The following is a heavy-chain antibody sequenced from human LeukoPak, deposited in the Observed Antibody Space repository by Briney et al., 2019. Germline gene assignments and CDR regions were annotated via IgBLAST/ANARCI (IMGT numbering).Heavy chain of an antibody. CDR2: MSDSGST. V-gene: IGHV4-59*01. Sequence: SETLSLTCTVSGGSFSSDYWSWIRQPPGKGLEWIGYMSDSGSTYYNSSLGSRVTLSLDRSKKQFSLKLSSVTAADTAVYYCARGGYYVPVDLWGQGSLVSVSS. J-gene: IGHJ5*02. CDR3: ARGGYYVPVDL. D-gene: IGHD3-22*01. CDR1: GGSFSSDY.